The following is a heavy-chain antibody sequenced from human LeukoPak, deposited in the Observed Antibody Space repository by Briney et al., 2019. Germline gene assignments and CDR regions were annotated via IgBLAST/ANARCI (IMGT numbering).Heavy chain of an antibody. V-gene: IGHV3-7*01. Sequence: PGGSLRLSCAASGFTFDDYAMHWVRQAPGKGLEWVANIRQDGSETFYVDSVKGRFTISRDNAKNSLYLQMNSLRAEDTALYYCVSNWASYPDCWGQGALVAVSA. D-gene: IGHD3-16*01. CDR2: IRQDGSET. J-gene: IGHJ4*02. CDR1: GFTFDDYA. CDR3: VSNWASYPDC.